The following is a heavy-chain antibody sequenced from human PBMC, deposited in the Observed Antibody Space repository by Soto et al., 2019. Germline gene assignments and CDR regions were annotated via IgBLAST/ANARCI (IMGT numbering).Heavy chain of an antibody. D-gene: IGHD2-2*01. Sequence: EMQLLESGGGLVQPGGSLRLSCEASGFTFRGHVMSWVRQAPGKGLEWVSYISDSGDTTYYAGSVKGRFTISRDNSKNTLYLQMNRLTAEDAAVYFCAKGNGPAARFHRYGLDVWGQGTTVTVPS. V-gene: IGHV3-23*01. CDR2: ISDSGDTT. CDR3: AKGNGPAARFHRYGLDV. J-gene: IGHJ6*02. CDR1: GFTFRGHV.